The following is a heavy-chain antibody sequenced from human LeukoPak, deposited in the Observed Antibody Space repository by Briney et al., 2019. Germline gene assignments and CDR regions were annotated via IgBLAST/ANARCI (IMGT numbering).Heavy chain of an antibody. V-gene: IGHV3-11*04. J-gene: IGHJ6*02. CDR1: GFTFSDHH. Sequence: PGGSLRLSCEGSGFTFSDHHMDWVRQAPGKGLEWVSYISSSGSTIYYADSVKGRFTISRDNAKNSLYLQMNSLRAEDTAVYYCARDDYGDYAGDYYGMDVWGQGTTVTVSS. CDR3: ARDDYGDYAGDYYGMDV. D-gene: IGHD4-17*01. CDR2: ISSSGSTI.